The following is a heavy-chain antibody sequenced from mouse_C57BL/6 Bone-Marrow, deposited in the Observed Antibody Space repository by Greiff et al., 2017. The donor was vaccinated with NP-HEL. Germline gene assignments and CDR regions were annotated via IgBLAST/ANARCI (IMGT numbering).Heavy chain of an antibody. J-gene: IGHJ3*01. CDR1: GFTFTDYY. CDR2: IRNKANGYTT. V-gene: IGHV7-3*01. Sequence: EVHLVESGGGLVQPGGSLSLSCAASGFTFTDYYMSWVRQPPGKALEWLGFIRNKANGYTTEYSASVKGRFTISRDNSQSILYLQMNALRAEDSATYYCARYRRGLPWETWFAYWGQGTLVTVSA. CDR3: ARYRRGLPWETWFAY. D-gene: IGHD2-2*01.